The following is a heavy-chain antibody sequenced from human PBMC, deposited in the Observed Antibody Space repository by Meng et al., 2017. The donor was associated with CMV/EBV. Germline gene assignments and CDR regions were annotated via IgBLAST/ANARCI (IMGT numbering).Heavy chain of an antibody. D-gene: IGHD3-22*01. CDR1: GFPFSSYA. V-gene: IGHV3-64*02. CDR2: ISSNGGST. CDR3: AREPYDSSGYYYDY. J-gene: IGHJ4*02. Sequence: ASGFPFSSYAMHWVRQAPGKGLEYVSAISSNGGSTYYADSVKGRFTISRDNSKNTLYLQMGSLRAEDMAVYYCAREPYDSSGYYYDYWGQGTLVTVSS.